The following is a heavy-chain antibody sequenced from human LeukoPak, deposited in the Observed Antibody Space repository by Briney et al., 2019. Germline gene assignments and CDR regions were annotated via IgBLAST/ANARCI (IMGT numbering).Heavy chain of an antibody. Sequence: GGSLTLSCAASGFTFSSYSMNWVRQAPGKGLEGVSYISSSSSTIYYAGSVKGRVTISRDNAKHSLYLQTTSLTAEDTAVYYCARPSTGRAFDIWGQGTMVTVSS. CDR3: ARPSTGRAFDI. V-gene: IGHV3-48*01. CDR2: ISSSSSTI. CDR1: GFTFSSYS. D-gene: IGHD3-10*01. J-gene: IGHJ3*02.